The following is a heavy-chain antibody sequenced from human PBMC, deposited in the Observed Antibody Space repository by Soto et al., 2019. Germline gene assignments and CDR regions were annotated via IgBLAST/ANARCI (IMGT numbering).Heavy chain of an antibody. CDR3: ARHGFYGDYASNYFDP. CDR2: TYPGDSDA. D-gene: IGHD4-17*01. Sequence: GESLKISCKASGYNFATYWIAWVRQMPGKGLEYMGITYPGDSDARYSPSFQGQVTFSADKSISTAYLQWSSLTASDTAIYYCARHGFYGDYASNYFDPWGQGTLVTVSS. V-gene: IGHV5-51*01. J-gene: IGHJ5*02. CDR1: GYNFATYW.